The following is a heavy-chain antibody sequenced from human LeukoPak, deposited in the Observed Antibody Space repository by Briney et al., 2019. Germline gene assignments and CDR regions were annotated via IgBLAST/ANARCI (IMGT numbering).Heavy chain of an antibody. CDR3: ARDPGRYSYGYNFDY. V-gene: IGHV1-18*01. CDR1: GYTFTSYG. J-gene: IGHJ4*02. CDR2: ISAYNGNT. D-gene: IGHD5-18*01. Sequence: ASVTVSCKASGYTFTSYGISWVRQAPGQGLEWMGWISAYNGNTNYAQKLQGRVTMTTDTSTSTAYMELRSLRSDDTAVYYCARDPGRYSYGYNFDYWGQGTLVTVSS.